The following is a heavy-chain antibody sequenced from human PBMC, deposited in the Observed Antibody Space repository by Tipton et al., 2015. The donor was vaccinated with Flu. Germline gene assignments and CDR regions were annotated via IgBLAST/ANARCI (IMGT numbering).Heavy chain of an antibody. J-gene: IGHJ5*02. Sequence: TLSLTCTVSDDSITSYYWSWIRQPPGKGLEWIGTIHRSGSFKYNPSLKSRVTMSVDTSKNQFSLKLTSVTAADTAVYYCARRDYSNYVSEPKNWFDPWGRGTLVTVSS. V-gene: IGHV4-59*08. CDR2: IHRSGSF. CDR1: DDSITSYY. D-gene: IGHD4-11*01. CDR3: ARRDYSNYVSEPKNWFDP.